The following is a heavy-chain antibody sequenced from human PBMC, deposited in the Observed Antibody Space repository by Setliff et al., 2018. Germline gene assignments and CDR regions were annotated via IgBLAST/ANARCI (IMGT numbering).Heavy chain of an antibody. CDR2: ISYDGTYK. CDR3: ARALPSIHIDY. V-gene: IGHV3-30-3*01. CDR1: GFPFNRYA. D-gene: IGHD6-6*01. Sequence: GGSLRLSCAASGFPFNRYAMHWVRQPPGKGLEWVAVISYDGTYKNFVDSVKARFTISRDNSKDTLYLQMNSLRSEDTAVYYCARALPSIHIDYWGQGTLVTVSS. J-gene: IGHJ4*02.